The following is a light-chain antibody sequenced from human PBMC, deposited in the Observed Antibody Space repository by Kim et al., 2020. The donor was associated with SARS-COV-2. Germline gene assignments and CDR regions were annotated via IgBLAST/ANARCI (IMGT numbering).Light chain of an antibody. CDR3: QQYDDSPLT. CDR2: NGS. CDR1: HTVRSSC. J-gene: IGKJ4*01. V-gene: IGKV3-20*01. Sequence: EVVLTQSPGILSLSPGEGVTLSCRASHTVRSSCLAWYQQKPGQAPRLLIYNGSDRASGVPDRFSGSGSGTDFTLTIRRLQPEDFAVYYCQQYDDSPLTFGGGTKVDIK.